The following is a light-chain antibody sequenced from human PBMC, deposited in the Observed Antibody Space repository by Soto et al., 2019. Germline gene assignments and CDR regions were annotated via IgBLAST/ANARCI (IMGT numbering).Light chain of an antibody. CDR1: ESISSW. Sequence: IQMTLPPSTLSAYLGDRITISCRASESISSWLAWYQQKPGEAPKLLIYDASTLESGVPSRFTGSGSGTEFTLTISSLQPDDFATYYCQHYNSYSEAFGQGTKV. CDR3: QHYNSYSEA. V-gene: IGKV1-5*01. J-gene: IGKJ1*01. CDR2: DAS.